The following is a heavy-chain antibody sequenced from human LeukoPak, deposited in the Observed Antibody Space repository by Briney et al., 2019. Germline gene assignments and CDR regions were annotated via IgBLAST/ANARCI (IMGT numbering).Heavy chain of an antibody. CDR2: IKQDGSEK. Sequence: PGGSLRLSCAASGFTFSSYWMSWVRQAPGKGLEWVANIKQDGSEKYYVDSVKGRFTISRDNAKNSLYLQMNSLRAEDTAVYYCARTYYDFWSGYYRGRYFDYWGQGTLVTVSS. V-gene: IGHV3-7*01. CDR1: GFTFSSYW. D-gene: IGHD3-3*01. CDR3: ARTYYDFWSGYYRGRYFDY. J-gene: IGHJ4*02.